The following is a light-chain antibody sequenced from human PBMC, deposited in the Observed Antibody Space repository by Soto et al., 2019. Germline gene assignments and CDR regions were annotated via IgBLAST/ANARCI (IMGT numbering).Light chain of an antibody. Sequence: DIQMTQSPSSLSASVGDRVTITCRASQGISNYLAWYQQKPGKVPKLLIYSASTLQSGVPSRFSGSGSGTDFTLTISRLEPEDFGTYYCQHYNHSPVTFGQGTKLEIK. J-gene: IGKJ2*01. CDR2: SAS. CDR1: QGISNY. V-gene: IGKV1-27*01. CDR3: QHYNHSPVT.